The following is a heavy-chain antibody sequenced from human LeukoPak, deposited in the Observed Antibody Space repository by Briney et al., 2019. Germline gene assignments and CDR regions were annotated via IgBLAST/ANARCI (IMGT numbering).Heavy chain of an antibody. CDR2: IYYSGST. CDR3: ARASGSYGDIDAFDI. CDR1: GGSISSYY. Sequence: SETLSLTCTVSGGSISSYYWSWIRQPPGKGLEWIGDIYYSGSTNYNPSLKSRVTISVDTSKNQFSLKLSSVTAADTAVYYCARASGSYGDIDAFDIWGQGTMVTVSS. J-gene: IGHJ3*02. V-gene: IGHV4-59*01. D-gene: IGHD1-26*01.